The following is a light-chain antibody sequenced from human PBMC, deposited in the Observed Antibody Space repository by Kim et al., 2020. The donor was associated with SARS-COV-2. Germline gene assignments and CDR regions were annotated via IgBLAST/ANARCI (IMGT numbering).Light chain of an antibody. Sequence: SASVGDSVTITCRASQGISSYLAWYQQKPGKAPKLLIYAASTLQSGVPSRFSGSGSGTEFTLTISSLQPEDFATYYCQQLNSYPTFGPGTKVDIK. V-gene: IGKV1-9*01. J-gene: IGKJ3*01. CDR1: QGISSY. CDR3: QQLNSYPT. CDR2: AAS.